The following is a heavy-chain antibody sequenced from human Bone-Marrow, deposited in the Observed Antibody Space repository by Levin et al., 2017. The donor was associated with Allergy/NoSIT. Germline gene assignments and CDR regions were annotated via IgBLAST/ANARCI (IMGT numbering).Heavy chain of an antibody. V-gene: IGHV4-61*02. Sequence: SETLSLTCTVSGGSISSGSYYWSWIRQPAGKGLEWIGRIYSTGGTHYNPSLQSRVTVSVDTSKNQFSLRLSSVTAADTGIYLCARMVVDFEWYFDLWGRGTLVTVSS. CDR2: IYSTGGT. CDR3: ARMVVDFEWYFDL. D-gene: IGHD2-8*01. CDR1: GGSISSGSYY. J-gene: IGHJ2*01.